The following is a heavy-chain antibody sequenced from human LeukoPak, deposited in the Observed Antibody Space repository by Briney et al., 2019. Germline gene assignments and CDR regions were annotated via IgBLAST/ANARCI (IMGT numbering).Heavy chain of an antibody. V-gene: IGHV3-7*01. D-gene: IGHD2-15*01. Sequence: GGSLRLSCAASGFTFSSYWMSWVRQAPGKGLEWVANIKQDGSEKYYVDSVKGRFTISRDHAKNSLYLQMNSLRAEDTAVYSCARGADGVSSNSRGWFDPWGQGTLVTVSS. CDR2: IKQDGSEK. CDR1: GFTFSSYW. CDR3: ARGADGVSSNSRGWFDP. J-gene: IGHJ5*02.